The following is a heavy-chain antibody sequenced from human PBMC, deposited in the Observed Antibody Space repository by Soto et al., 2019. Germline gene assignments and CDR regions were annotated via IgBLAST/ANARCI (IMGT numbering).Heavy chain of an antibody. J-gene: IGHJ5*02. CDR2: IYYSGST. CDR3: ARDVEGYCSGGSCYWFDP. Sequence: PSETLSLTCTVSGGSISSYYWSWIRQPPGKGLEWIGYIYYSGSTNYNPSLKSRVTISVDTSKNQFSLKLSSVTAADTAVYYFARDVEGYCSGGSCYWFDPWGQGTLVTVSS. D-gene: IGHD2-15*01. V-gene: IGHV4-59*01. CDR1: GGSISSYY.